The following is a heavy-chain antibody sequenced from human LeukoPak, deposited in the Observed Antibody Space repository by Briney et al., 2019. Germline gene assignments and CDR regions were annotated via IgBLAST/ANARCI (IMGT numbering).Heavy chain of an antibody. J-gene: IGHJ6*03. V-gene: IGHV4-59*01. CDR1: GGSISSYY. CDR3: ARGAEAYYDFWSGYYHYYYYMDV. Sequence: SETLSLTCTVSGGSISSYYWSWIRQPPGKGLEWIGYIYYSGSTNYNPSLKSRVTISVDTSKNQFSLKLSSVTAADTAVYYCARGAEAYYDFWSGYYHYYYYMDVWGKGTTVTVSS. D-gene: IGHD3-3*01. CDR2: IYYSGST.